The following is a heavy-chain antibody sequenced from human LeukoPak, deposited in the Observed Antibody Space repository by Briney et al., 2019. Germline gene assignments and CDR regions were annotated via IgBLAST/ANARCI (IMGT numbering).Heavy chain of an antibody. CDR1: SYSIGSGYF. D-gene: IGHD1-1*01. Sequence: SETLSLTCVVSSYSIGSGYFWGWSRQPPGRGGEWIATIYYDGTTLYNPSLKMRITISMDTSKTQLSLKLTSVTAGERALYSCGRHGNYSWDDGRTFDYWGQGTLVSVSS. CDR3: GRHGNYSWDDGRTFDY. CDR2: IYYDGTT. J-gene: IGHJ4*01. V-gene: IGHV4-38-2*01.